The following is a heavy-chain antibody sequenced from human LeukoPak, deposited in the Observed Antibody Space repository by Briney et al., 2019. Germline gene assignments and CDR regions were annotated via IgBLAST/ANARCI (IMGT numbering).Heavy chain of an antibody. D-gene: IGHD2-2*01. CDR2: IYYSGST. Sequence: ASETLSLTCTVSGGSISSSNYYWGWIRQPPGKGLEWIGSIYYSGSTYYNPSLKSRVTISVDTSKKQFSLRLNSVTAADTAVYYCARSYRSSTSCYAVGAFDIWGQGTLVTVSS. J-gene: IGHJ3*02. V-gene: IGHV4-39*01. CDR1: GGSISSSNYY. CDR3: ARSYRSSTSCYAVGAFDI.